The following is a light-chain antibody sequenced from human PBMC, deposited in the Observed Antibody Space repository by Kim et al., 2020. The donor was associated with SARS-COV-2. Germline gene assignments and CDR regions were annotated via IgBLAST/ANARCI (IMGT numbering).Light chain of an antibody. CDR1: NIGSKN. CDR3: QVWDTDSSTYV. J-gene: IGLJ1*01. CDR2: RDN. V-gene: IGLV3-9*01. Sequence: ALGPPARITCGGNNIGSKNVHWYQRKPGQAPVLVIYRDNDRPSGIPERFSGSNSGNTATLTISRAQAGDEADYYCQVWDTDSSTYVFGTGTKVTVL.